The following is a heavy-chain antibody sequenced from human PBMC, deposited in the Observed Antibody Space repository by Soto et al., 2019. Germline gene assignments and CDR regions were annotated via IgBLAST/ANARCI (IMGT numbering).Heavy chain of an antibody. D-gene: IGHD5-18*01. CDR2: ISYDGSNK. CDR1: GFTFSSYA. V-gene: IGHV3-30-3*01. J-gene: IGHJ2*01. CDR3: ARLDLGYSYGGAPPTWYSDL. Sequence: GGSLRLSCAASGFTFSSYAIHWVRQAPGKVLEWVAVISYDGSNKYYADSVKGRFTISRDNSKNTLYLQMNSLRAEDTAVYYCARLDLGYSYGGAPPTWYSDLWGRGTLVNVSS.